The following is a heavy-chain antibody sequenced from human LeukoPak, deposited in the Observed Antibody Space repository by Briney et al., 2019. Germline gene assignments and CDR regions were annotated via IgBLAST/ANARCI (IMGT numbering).Heavy chain of an antibody. CDR3: ARGCQGSGSYNRWFDP. V-gene: IGHV4-34*01. J-gene: IGHJ5*02. CDR1: GGSFSGYY. Sequence: SETLSLTCAVYGGSFSGYYWSWIRQPPGKGLEWIGEINHSGSTNYNPSLKSRVTISVDTSKNQFSLKLSSVTAADTAVYYCARGCQGSGSYNRWFDPWGQGTLVTVSS. CDR2: INHSGST. D-gene: IGHD1-26*01.